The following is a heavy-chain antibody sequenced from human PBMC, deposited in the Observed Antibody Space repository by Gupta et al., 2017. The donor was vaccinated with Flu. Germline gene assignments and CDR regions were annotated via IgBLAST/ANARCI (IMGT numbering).Heavy chain of an antibody. CDR3: AKAGVFGVVRAAKNWFDP. V-gene: IGHV3-23*01. Sequence: KGLEWVSGISGSGGSTYYADSVKGRFTISRDISKNTLYLQMNSLGAEDTAVYYCAKAGVFGVVRAAKNWFDPWGQGTLVTVSS. D-gene: IGHD3-3*01. J-gene: IGHJ5*02. CDR2: ISGSGGST.